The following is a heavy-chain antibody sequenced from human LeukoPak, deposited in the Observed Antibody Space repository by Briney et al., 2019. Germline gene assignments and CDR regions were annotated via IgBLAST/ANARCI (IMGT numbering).Heavy chain of an antibody. CDR1: GGTFSSYA. CDR3: ALSDVTAIYGMDV. J-gene: IGHJ6*02. CDR2: IIPILGIA. Sequence: GASVKVFCKSSGGTFSSYAISWVRQAPGQGLEWMGRIIPILGIANYAQKFQGRVTITADKSTSTAYMELSSLRSEDTAVYYCALSDVTAIYGMDVWGQGTTVTVSS. D-gene: IGHD2-21*02. V-gene: IGHV1-69*04.